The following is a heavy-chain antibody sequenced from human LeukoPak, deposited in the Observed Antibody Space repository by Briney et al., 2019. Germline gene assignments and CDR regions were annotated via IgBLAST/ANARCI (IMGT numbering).Heavy chain of an antibody. CDR2: ISGSGGST. Sequence: GGSLRLSCAASGFTFSSYAMSWVRQAPGKGLEWVSAISGSGGSTYYADSVKGRFTISRDNSKNTLYLQMNSLRAEDTAVYYCARSNYLGYYFDYWGQGTLVTVSS. D-gene: IGHD4/OR15-4a*01. CDR1: GFTFSSYA. J-gene: IGHJ4*02. CDR3: ARSNYLGYYFDY. V-gene: IGHV3-23*01.